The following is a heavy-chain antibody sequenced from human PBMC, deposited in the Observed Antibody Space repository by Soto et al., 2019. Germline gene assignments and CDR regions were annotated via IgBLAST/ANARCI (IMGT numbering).Heavy chain of an antibody. CDR3: AREGWPLLQSGMDV. Sequence: EVQLVESGGGLIQRGGSLRLSCAASGFTFGHYSMNWVRQAPGKGPEWVSYISSDNRTINYADSVKGRFIITSDNAKKSLYLQMHSLRDEDAAVYYCAREGWPLLQSGMDVWGQGTTVTVS. CDR2: ISSDNRTI. D-gene: IGHD2-15*01. J-gene: IGHJ6*02. CDR1: GFTFGHYS. V-gene: IGHV3-48*02.